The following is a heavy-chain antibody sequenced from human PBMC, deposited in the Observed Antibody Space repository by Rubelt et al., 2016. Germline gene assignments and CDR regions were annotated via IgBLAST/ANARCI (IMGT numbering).Heavy chain of an antibody. D-gene: IGHD6-13*01. J-gene: IGHJ4*02. CDR2: IYYSGTT. V-gene: IGHV4-39*07. CDR1: GGSISSSSDY. Sequence: QMHLQESGPGLVKPSETLSLTCTVSGGSISSSSDYWGWIRQPPGKGLEWIGSIYYSGTTYYNSSLKSRVTISVEKPKNKISRQLGSRTAADTAVYYCARERRPIGVAAAGHFDSWGQGTLVTVSS. CDR3: ARERRPIGVAAAGHFDS.